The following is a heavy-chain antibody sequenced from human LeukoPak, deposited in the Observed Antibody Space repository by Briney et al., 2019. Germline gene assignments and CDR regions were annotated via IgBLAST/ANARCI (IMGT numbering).Heavy chain of an antibody. CDR1: GYTFTTYY. J-gene: IGHJ4*02. D-gene: IGHD4-17*01. Sequence: ASVTVSCKASGYTFTTYYLHWVRQAPGQGLEWMGIFNPSDGRATYTQKFQGRVTMTRDTSPSTVYMDLSSLRSDDTAVYYCARQAVTTGWYFDYWGQGTLVAVSS. V-gene: IGHV1-46*01. CDR3: ARQAVTTGWYFDY. CDR2: FNPSDGRA.